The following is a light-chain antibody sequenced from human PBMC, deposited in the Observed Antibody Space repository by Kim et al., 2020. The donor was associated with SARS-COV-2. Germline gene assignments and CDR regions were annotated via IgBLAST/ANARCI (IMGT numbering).Light chain of an antibody. V-gene: IGKV1-27*01. CDR1: QDINNY. Sequence: DIEMTQSPSSLSASVGDRVTITCRASQDINNYLAWYQQKPGKPPKLLIYDASTLQSGAPSRFSGGGSGTDFTLTISSLQPEDVAAYYCQKYNSAPRTFGQGTKVDIK. J-gene: IGKJ1*01. CDR2: DAS. CDR3: QKYNSAPRT.